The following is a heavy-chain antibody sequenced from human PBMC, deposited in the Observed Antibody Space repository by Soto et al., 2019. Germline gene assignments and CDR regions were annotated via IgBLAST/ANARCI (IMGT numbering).Heavy chain of an antibody. CDR2: IGSSSRTI. D-gene: IGHD6-19*01. CDR1: GFTFSSHT. J-gene: IGHJ4*02. CDR3: ARDTGGAAYSSGWYGY. Sequence: EVQLVESGGGLVQPGGSLRLSCAASGFTFSSHTMNWVRQAPGKGLEWVSYIGSSSRTIYYADSLKGRFTISRDNAKNSLYLQMNSLRAEDTAVYYCARDTGGAAYSSGWYGYWGQGTLVTVSS. V-gene: IGHV3-48*01.